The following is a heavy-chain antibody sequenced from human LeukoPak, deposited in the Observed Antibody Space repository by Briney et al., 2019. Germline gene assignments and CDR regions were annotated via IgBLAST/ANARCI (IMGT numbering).Heavy chain of an antibody. CDR1: GGSISSGDYY. J-gene: IGHJ4*02. D-gene: IGHD1-26*01. CDR3: ARGNSGSFYGLFDY. V-gene: IGHV4-30-4*01. Sequence: PSETLSLTCTVSGGSISSGDYYWNWIRQPPGKGLEWIGYIYNSGNTYYNPSLKSRVTISVDTSKNQFSLKLSSVTAADTAVYYCARGNSGSFYGLFDYWGQGTLVTVSP. CDR2: IYNSGNT.